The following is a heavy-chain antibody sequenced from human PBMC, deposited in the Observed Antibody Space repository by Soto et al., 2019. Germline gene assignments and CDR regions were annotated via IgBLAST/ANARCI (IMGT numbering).Heavy chain of an antibody. V-gene: IGHV1-69*13. CDR1: GGTFSSYA. Sequence: SVKVSCKASGGTFSSYAISWVRPAPVQELEWMGGIIPIFGTANSAQKFQGRVTITADESTSTAYMELSSLRSEDTAVYYCARDRALYVTRNDAFEIWGQGTSVTVSS. CDR2: IIPIFGTA. D-gene: IGHD3-16*02. J-gene: IGHJ3*02. CDR3: ARDRALYVTRNDAFEI.